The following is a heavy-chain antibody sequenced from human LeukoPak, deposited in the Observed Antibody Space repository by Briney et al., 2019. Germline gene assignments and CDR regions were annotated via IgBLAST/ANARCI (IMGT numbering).Heavy chain of an antibody. CDR3: SGYNWFDP. CDR2: ITSSSTNT. J-gene: IGHJ5*02. V-gene: IGHV3-21*01. CDR1: GSTFSSYS. Sequence: GGSLRLSCAASGSTFSSYSMNWVRQAPGKGLEWVSAITSSSTNTYYADSVKGRFTISRDNAKNSLYLQMNSLRAEDTAVYYCSGYNWFDPWGQGTLVTVSS.